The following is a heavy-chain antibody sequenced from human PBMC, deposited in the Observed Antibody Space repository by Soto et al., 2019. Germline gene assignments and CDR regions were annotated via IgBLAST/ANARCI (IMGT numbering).Heavy chain of an antibody. Sequence: GGSLRLSCAASGFTFSRYWMSWVRQAPGKGLEWVAAIKPDGGETDYVDSVKGRFVISRDNAKNSLYLQMSSLRAEDTAVYYCAREYYWGQGALVTVSS. J-gene: IGHJ4*02. CDR1: GFTFSRYW. V-gene: IGHV3-7*01. CDR3: AREYY. CDR2: IKPDGGET.